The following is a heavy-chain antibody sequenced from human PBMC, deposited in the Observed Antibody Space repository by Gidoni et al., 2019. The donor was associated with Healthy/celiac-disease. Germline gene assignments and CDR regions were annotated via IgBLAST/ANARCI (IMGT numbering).Heavy chain of an antibody. CDR1: GGSFSGYY. Sequence: QVQLQQWGAGLLKPSETLSLTCAVYGGSFSGYYWSWIRQPPGKGLEWIGEINHSGSTNYNPSLKSRVTISVDTSKNQFSLKLSSVTAADTAVYYCARGRGYSYGYYYYGMDVWGQGTTVTVLL. CDR2: INHSGST. V-gene: IGHV4-34*01. CDR3: ARGRGYSYGYYYYGMDV. D-gene: IGHD5-18*01. J-gene: IGHJ6*02.